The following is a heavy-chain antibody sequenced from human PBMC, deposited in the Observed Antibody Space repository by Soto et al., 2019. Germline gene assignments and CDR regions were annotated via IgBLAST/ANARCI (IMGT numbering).Heavy chain of an antibody. V-gene: IGHV3-21*01. Sequence: GGSLRLSCISSGFTFRTYTMNWVRQAPGKGLEWVSGIRGFSPYTFYAESVKGRFTISRDNSKNTLYLQMNSLRAEDTAVYYCARAASLRGGFDYWGQGTLVTVSS. D-gene: IGHD5-12*01. CDR2: IRGFSPYT. CDR1: GFTFRTYT. J-gene: IGHJ4*02. CDR3: ARAASLRGGFDY.